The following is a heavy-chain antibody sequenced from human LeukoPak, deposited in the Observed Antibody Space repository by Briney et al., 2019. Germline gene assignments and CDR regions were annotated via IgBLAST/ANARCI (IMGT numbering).Heavy chain of an antibody. CDR3: ARGGVAVAGQFDY. CDR1: GYPFTDYY. CDR2: INPNSGGT. J-gene: IGHJ4*02. Sequence: ASVKVSCKASGYPFTDYYMHWVRQAPGQGLEWMGRINPNSGGTNYALKFQGKATMTRDTSISTAYMELRRLRSDDTAVYYCARGGVAVAGQFDYWGQGTLVTVSS. D-gene: IGHD2-15*01. V-gene: IGHV1-2*06.